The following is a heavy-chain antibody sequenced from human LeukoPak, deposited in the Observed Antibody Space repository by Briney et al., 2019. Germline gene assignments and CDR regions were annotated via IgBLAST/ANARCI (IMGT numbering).Heavy chain of an antibody. CDR3: AKDRSGWYGNYFDY. J-gene: IGHJ4*02. CDR2: ISSSSSYI. CDR1: GFTFSSYS. V-gene: IGHV3-21*01. Sequence: GGSLRLSCAASGFTFSSYSMNWVRQAPGKGLEWVSSISSSSSYIYYADSVKGRFTISRDNAKNSLYLQMNSLRAEDTAVYYCAKDRSGWYGNYFDYWGQGTLVTVSS. D-gene: IGHD6-19*01.